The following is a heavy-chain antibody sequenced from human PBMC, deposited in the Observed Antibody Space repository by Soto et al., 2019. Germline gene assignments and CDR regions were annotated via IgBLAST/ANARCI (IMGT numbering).Heavy chain of an antibody. CDR1: GGSISSGGYS. D-gene: IGHD2-15*01. V-gene: IGHV4-30-2*01. CDR3: GSNVAADDALVV. J-gene: IGHJ3*01. CDR2: IYHSGNT. Sequence: QLQLQESGSGLVKPSQTLSLTCAVSGGSISSGGYSWTWIRHPPGKGLEWIGYIYHSGNTDYNPSLHSRFTTSGASSKPMFTLNLSSVTAADTDVYYGGSNVAADDALVVWGQGTMVTVSS.